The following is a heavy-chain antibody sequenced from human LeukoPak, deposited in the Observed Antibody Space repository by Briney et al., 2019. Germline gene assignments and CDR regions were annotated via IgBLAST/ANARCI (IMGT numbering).Heavy chain of an antibody. D-gene: IGHD2-15*01. CDR3: AGRVDCSGDSCEYFDY. CDR2: IYPGDSDT. Sequence: GESLKISCKGSGYSFTNYWIGWVRQMPGKGLEWIGIIYPGDSDTRYSPSFQGQVSISADKSISTAYLQWRSLKASDTAIYYCAGRVDCSGDSCEYFDYWGQGTLVTVSS. J-gene: IGHJ4*02. V-gene: IGHV5-51*01. CDR1: GYSFTNYW.